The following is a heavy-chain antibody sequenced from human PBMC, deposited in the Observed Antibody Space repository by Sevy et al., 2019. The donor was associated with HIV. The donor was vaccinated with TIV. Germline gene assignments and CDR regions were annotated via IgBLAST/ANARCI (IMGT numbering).Heavy chain of an antibody. Sequence: ASVKVSCKVSGKTLTQLSMHWVRQAPGKGLEWMGWIGVYNGNLKYAQKFQGRVTMTTDTSTSTAYMELTSLRSDDTGVYYCARVPTYHYGSATYFDYWGQGTLVTVSS. CDR3: ARVPTYHYGSATYFDY. J-gene: IGHJ4*02. D-gene: IGHD3-10*01. CDR2: IGVYNGNL. CDR1: GKTLTQLS. V-gene: IGHV1-18*01.